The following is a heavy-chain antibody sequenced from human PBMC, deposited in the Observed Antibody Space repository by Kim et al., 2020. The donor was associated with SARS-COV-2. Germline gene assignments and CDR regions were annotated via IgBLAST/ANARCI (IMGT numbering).Heavy chain of an antibody. CDR2: ISNNGGGT. D-gene: IGHD7-27*01. V-gene: IGHV3-64D*06. J-gene: IGHJ4*02. Sequence: GGSLRLSCSASGFTFSSYAMHWVRQAPGKGLEYVSAISNNGGGTYYTDSVKGRFTISRDNSKNTLYLQMSSLRAEDTAVYYCVRPLYGEDDYWGQGTLVTVSS. CDR1: GFTFSSYA. CDR3: VRPLYGEDDY.